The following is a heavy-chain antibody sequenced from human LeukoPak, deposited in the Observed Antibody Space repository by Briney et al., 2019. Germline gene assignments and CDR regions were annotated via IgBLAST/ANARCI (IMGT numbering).Heavy chain of an antibody. D-gene: IGHD3-3*01. CDR1: GGSISSNSYY. Sequence: SETLSLTCTVSGGSISSNSYYWGWIRQPPGKGLEWIGSIYYSGSTYYNPSLKSRVTISVDTSKNQFSLKLSSVTAADTAVYYCARLSAVYHDFWSGYYGRPTSYFDYWGQGTLVTVSS. CDR2: IYYSGST. CDR3: ARLSAVYHDFWSGYYGRPTSYFDY. J-gene: IGHJ4*02. V-gene: IGHV4-39*01.